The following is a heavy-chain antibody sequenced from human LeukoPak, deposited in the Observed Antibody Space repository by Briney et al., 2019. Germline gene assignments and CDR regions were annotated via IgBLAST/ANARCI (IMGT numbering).Heavy chain of an antibody. CDR3: ARGLRRSYYYDSSGRYAFDI. CDR2: IYYRGST. J-gene: IGHJ3*02. V-gene: IGHV4-59*01. D-gene: IGHD3-22*01. Sequence: SETLSLTCTVSGGSISSYYWSWIRQPPGKGLEWIGYIYYRGSTNYNPSLKSRVTISVDTSKNQFSLKLSSVTAADTAVYYCARGLRRSYYYDSSGRYAFDIWGQGTMVTVSS. CDR1: GGSISSYY.